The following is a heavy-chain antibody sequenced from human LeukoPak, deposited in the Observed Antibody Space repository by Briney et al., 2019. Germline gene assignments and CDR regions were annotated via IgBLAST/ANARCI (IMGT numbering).Heavy chain of an antibody. V-gene: IGHV4-4*07. CDR3: ARSSYGGFDI. Sequence: PSETLSLTCIMSGGSINNYYWSWIRQPAEKGLEWIGRFYASGTTYYNPALNSRAAVSIDTSKNHFSLKLTSVTAADTAVYYCARSSYGGFDIWGQGTMVTVSS. D-gene: IGHD4/OR15-4a*01. J-gene: IGHJ3*02. CDR2: FYASGTT. CDR1: GGSINNYY.